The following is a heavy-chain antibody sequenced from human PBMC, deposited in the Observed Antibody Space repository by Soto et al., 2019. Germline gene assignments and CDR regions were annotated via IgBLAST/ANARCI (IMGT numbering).Heavy chain of an antibody. CDR1: GGSISSSSYY. CDR3: ARLYSSGWDDLYYFDY. V-gene: IGHV4-39*01. Sequence: SETLSLTCTVSGGSISSSSYYWGWIRQPPGKGLEWIGSIYYSGSTYYNPSLKSRVTISVDTSKNQFSLKLSSVTAADTAVYYCARLYSSGWDDLYYFDYWGQGTLVTVSS. D-gene: IGHD6-19*01. J-gene: IGHJ4*02. CDR2: IYYSGST.